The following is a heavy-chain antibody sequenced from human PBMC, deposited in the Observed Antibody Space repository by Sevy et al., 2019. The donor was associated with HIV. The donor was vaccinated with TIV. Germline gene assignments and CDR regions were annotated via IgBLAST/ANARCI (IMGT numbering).Heavy chain of an antibody. J-gene: IGHJ4*02. D-gene: IGHD3-9*01. CDR2: TSYDGSNK. Sequence: GGSLRLSCAASGFTFDRFAMHWVRQAPGKGLEWVAVTSYDGSNKKYADSVKGRFTVSRDNSKISLYLQMNFLRLEDTAVYYCAREGGKYDLLTGYQRGYFDSWGQGTLVTVSS. CDR1: GFTFDRFA. V-gene: IGHV3-30-3*01. CDR3: AREGGKYDLLTGYQRGYFDS.